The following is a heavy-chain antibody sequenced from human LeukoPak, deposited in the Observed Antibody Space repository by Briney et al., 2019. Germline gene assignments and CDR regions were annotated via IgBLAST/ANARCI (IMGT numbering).Heavy chain of an antibody. V-gene: IGHV4-39*01. Sequence: SETLSLTCTVSGGSISSSSYYWGWIRQPPGKGLEWIGSIYYSGSTYYNPSLKSRVTISVDTSKNQFSLKLSSVTAADTAVYYCARAPNFWSGYSDYWGQGTLVTVSS. CDR1: GGSISSSSYY. CDR3: ARAPNFWSGYSDY. D-gene: IGHD3-3*01. J-gene: IGHJ4*02. CDR2: IYYSGST.